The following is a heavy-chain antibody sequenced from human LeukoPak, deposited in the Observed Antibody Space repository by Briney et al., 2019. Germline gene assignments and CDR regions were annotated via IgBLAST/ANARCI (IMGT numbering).Heavy chain of an antibody. Sequence: GGSLRLSCAASGFTFSSYGMHWVRQAPGKGLEWVAAMSNDGSNKYYADSVKGRFTVSRDNSKNTLYLQMNSLRVEDTATYYCVKSGIAAAGQRGYFDYWGQGTLVTVSS. CDR1: GFTFSSYG. V-gene: IGHV3-30*18. CDR3: VKSGIAAAGQRGYFDY. D-gene: IGHD6-13*01. CDR2: MSNDGSNK. J-gene: IGHJ4*02.